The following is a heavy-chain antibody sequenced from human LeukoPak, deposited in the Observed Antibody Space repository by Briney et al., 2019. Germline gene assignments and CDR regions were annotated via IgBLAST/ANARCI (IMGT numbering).Heavy chain of an antibody. Sequence: PGGSLRLSCAASGFTFSSYGMHWVRQAPGKGLEWVAFIRYDGSNKYYADSVKSRFTISRDNAKNSLYLQMNSLRAEDTAVYYCARDGSYSSSWYFDYWGQGTLVTVSS. CDR1: GFTFSSYG. D-gene: IGHD6-13*01. V-gene: IGHV3-30*02. J-gene: IGHJ4*02. CDR2: IRYDGSNK. CDR3: ARDGSYSSSWYFDY.